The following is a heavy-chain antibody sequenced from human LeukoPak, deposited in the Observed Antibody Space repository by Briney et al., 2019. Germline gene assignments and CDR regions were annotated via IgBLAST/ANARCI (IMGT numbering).Heavy chain of an antibody. CDR2: MNPNSGNT. V-gene: IGHV1-8*01. J-gene: IGHJ5*02. Sequence: ASVKVSCKASGYTFTSYDINWVRHAPGQGLEWMGWMNPNSGNTGSARRFQGRITMTRDTSISTAYMELSSLRSEDTAVYYCARGPLVRLPSSFDPWGQGTLVTVSS. D-gene: IGHD3-16*02. CDR3: ARGPLVRLPSSFDP. CDR1: GYTFTSYD.